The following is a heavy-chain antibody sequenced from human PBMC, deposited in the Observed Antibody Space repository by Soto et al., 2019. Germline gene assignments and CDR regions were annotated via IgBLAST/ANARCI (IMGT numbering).Heavy chain of an antibody. CDR1: GFTFSGYC. J-gene: IGHJ4*02. Sequence: VQLLESGGGLIQPGGSLRLSCAASGFTFSGYCIHWVRQAPGKALEWGSRSKSYGSGTTYADTVKGRVSISRDNAKNKVSLQLDSLSVADTAVYYCGRDARIVWGVPEEYWGQGTLVTVSS. D-gene: IGHD3-10*02. CDR2: SKSYGSGT. V-gene: IGHV3-74*03. CDR3: GRDARIVWGVPEEY.